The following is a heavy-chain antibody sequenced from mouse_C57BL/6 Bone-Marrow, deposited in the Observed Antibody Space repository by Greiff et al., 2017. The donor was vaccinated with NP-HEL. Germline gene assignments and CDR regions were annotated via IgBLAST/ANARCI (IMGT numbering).Heavy chain of an antibody. Sequence: VQLQQSGAELARPGSSVKLSCKASGYTFTSYWMHWVKQRPIQGLEWIGNIDPSDSETHYNQKFKDKATLTVDKSSSTAYMQLSSLTSEDSAVYYCARGYGSFYFDYWGQGTTLTVSS. J-gene: IGHJ2*01. CDR1: GYTFTSYW. V-gene: IGHV1-52*01. CDR3: ARGYGSFYFDY. D-gene: IGHD1-1*01. CDR2: IDPSDSET.